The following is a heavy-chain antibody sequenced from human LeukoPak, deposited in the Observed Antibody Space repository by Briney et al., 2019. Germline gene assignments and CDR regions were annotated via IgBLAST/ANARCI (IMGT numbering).Heavy chain of an antibody. V-gene: IGHV1-3*01. CDR2: INAGNGNT. CDR1: GYTFTTYP. J-gene: IGHJ4*02. Sequence: ASVKVSCKASGYTFTTYPINWVRQAPGQRLEWMGWINAGNGNTKYSQKFQGRVTITRDTSASTAYMELSSLRSEDTAVYYCARSYASWFGELFDYWGQGTLVTVSS. D-gene: IGHD3-10*01. CDR3: ARSYASWFGELFDY.